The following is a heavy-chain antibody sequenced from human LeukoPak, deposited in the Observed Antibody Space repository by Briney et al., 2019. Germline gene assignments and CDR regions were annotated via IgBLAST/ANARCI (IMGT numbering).Heavy chain of an antibody. CDR1: GFKFSYYN. J-gene: IGHJ3*02. CDR2: ISSSGSTI. CDR3: VKDGADSSGWYYGFDT. Sequence: PGGSLRLSCAASGFKFSYYNMNWVRQAPGKGLEWVSSISSSGSTIYYADSVKGRFTISRDNAKNSLYLQMNSLRPEDTAVYHCVKDGADSSGWYYGFDTWGQGTMVIVSS. V-gene: IGHV3-48*04. D-gene: IGHD6-19*01.